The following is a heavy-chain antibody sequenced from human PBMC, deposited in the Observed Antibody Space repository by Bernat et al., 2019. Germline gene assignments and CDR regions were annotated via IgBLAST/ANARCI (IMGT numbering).Heavy chain of an antibody. CDR1: GFTFSSYA. V-gene: IGHV3-23*04. D-gene: IGHD3-10*01. CDR3: ARGTTMVQGAKPRFFDY. Sequence: EVQLVESGGGLVQPGGSLRLSCAASGFTFSSYAMSWVRQAPGKGLEWVSAISGSGSSTYYADSVKGRFTISRDNSKNTLFLQMNSLRAEDTAVYYCARGTTMVQGAKPRFFDYWGQGTLVTVSS. CDR2: ISGSGSST. J-gene: IGHJ4*02.